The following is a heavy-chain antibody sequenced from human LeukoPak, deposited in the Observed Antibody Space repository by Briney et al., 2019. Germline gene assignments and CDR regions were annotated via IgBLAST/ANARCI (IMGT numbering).Heavy chain of an antibody. Sequence: PSETLSLTCSVSGGSVSNYYWSWIRQHPGKGLEWVGYVYYTGSTNYNPSLKSRVTIFEDKSKNQFSLRLYSVTVADTAVYYCARHFAYSSSSYFDYWGQGSLVSVSS. CDR3: ARHFAYSSSSYFDY. D-gene: IGHD6-6*01. V-gene: IGHV4-59*08. CDR1: GGSVSNYY. J-gene: IGHJ4*02. CDR2: VYYTGST.